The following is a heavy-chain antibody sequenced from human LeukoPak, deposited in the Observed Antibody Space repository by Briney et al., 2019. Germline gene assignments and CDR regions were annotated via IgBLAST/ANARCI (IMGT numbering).Heavy chain of an antibody. V-gene: IGHV1-3*03. CDR2: INAGNGNT. CDR1: GYTFTSYG. CDR3: ARGNDYGDYVAEYFQH. Sequence: GASVKVSCKASGYTFTSYGISWVRQAPGQGLEWMGWINAGNGNTRYSQEFQGRVTITRDTSASTAYMELSSLRSEDMAVYYCARGNDYGDYVAEYFQHWGQGTLVTVSS. J-gene: IGHJ1*01. D-gene: IGHD4-17*01.